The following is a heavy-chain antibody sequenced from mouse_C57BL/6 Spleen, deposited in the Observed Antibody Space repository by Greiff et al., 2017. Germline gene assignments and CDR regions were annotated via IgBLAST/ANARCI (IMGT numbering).Heavy chain of an antibody. CDR1: GYAFSSYW. J-gene: IGHJ4*01. CDR3: ARPYYYGSSRYAMDY. Sequence: VQLQQSGAELVKPGASVKISCKASGYAFSSYWMNWVKQRPGKGLEWIGQIYPGDGDTNYNGKFKGKATLTADKSSSTAYMQLSSLTSEDSAVYFCARPYYYGSSRYAMDYWGQGTSVTVSS. V-gene: IGHV1-80*01. D-gene: IGHD1-1*01. CDR2: IYPGDGDT.